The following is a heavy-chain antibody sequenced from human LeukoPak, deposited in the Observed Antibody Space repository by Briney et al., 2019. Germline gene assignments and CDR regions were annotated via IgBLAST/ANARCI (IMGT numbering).Heavy chain of an antibody. J-gene: IGHJ3*02. V-gene: IGHV4-38-2*02. Sequence: PSETLSLTCTVSGYSISSGYYWGWIRQPPGKGLEWIGSIYHSGSTYYNPSLKSRVTISVDTSKNQFSLKLSSVTAADTAVYYCARILTGEAIAAAHGYDAFDIWGQGTMVTVSS. CDR3: ARILTGEAIAAAHGYDAFDI. CDR1: GYSISSGYY. D-gene: IGHD6-13*01. CDR2: IYHSGST.